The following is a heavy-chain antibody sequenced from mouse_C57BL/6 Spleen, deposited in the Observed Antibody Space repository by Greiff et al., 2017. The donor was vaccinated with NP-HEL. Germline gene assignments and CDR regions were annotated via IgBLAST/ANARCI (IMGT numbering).Heavy chain of an antibody. V-gene: IGHV1-80*01. CDR1: GYAFSSYW. Sequence: QVQLQQSGAELVKPGASVKISCKASGYAFSSYWMNWVKQRPGKGLEWIGQIYPGDGDTNYNGKFKGKATLTADKSSSTAYMQLSSLTSEDSAVYFCARSLTGPAMDYWGQGTSVTVSS. D-gene: IGHD4-1*01. CDR2: IYPGDGDT. CDR3: ARSLTGPAMDY. J-gene: IGHJ4*01.